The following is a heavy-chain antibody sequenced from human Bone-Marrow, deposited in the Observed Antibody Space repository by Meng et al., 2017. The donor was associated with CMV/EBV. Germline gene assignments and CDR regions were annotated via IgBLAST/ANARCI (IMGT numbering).Heavy chain of an antibody. CDR2: INHSGST. D-gene: IGHD6-6*01. CDR1: GGSFSGYY. CDR3: ARGGKYAARDY. Sequence: SETLSLTCAVYGGSFSGYYWSWIRQPPGKGLEWIGEINHSGSTNYNPSLKSRVTISVDTSKNQFSLKLSSVTAADTAVYYCARGGKYAARDYWGQGTLVTVYS. V-gene: IGHV4-34*01. J-gene: IGHJ4*02.